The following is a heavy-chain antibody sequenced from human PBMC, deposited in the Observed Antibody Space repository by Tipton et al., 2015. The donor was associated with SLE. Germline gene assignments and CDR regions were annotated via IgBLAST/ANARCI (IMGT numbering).Heavy chain of an antibody. J-gene: IGHJ4*02. D-gene: IGHD4-11*01. CDR3: AKSGTHINYSNWGFDY. Sequence: SLRLSCAASGFTFSDHYMDWVRQAPGKGLEWVGRIRNKANSYTTEYAASVKGRFIISRDDSKDSLYLQMNSLETEDTALYYCAKSGTHINYSNWGFDYWGQGILVTVSS. CDR1: GFTFSDHY. CDR2: IRNKANSYTT. V-gene: IGHV3-72*01.